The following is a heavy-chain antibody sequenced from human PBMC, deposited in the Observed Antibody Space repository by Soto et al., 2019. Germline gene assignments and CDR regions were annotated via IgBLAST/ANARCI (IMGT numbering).Heavy chain of an antibody. D-gene: IGHD2-8*01. Sequence: QVQLVQSGAEVKKPGSSVKVSCKASGGTFSSYAISWVRQAPGQGLEWMGGIIPIFGTANYAQKFQGRVTITADESTSTAYMELSSLRSEDTAVYYCARDVLMVYANPDYYGMDVWGQGTTVTVSS. V-gene: IGHV1-69*01. CDR3: ARDVLMVYANPDYYGMDV. CDR1: GGTFSSYA. CDR2: IIPIFGTA. J-gene: IGHJ6*02.